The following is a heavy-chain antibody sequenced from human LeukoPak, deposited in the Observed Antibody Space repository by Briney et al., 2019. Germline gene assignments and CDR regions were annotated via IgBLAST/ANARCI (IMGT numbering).Heavy chain of an antibody. V-gene: IGHV3-11*06. Sequence: GGSLRLSCAASGFTFSDYYISWIRQAPGKGLEWVSYISSSSSYTNYADSVKGRFTISRDNAKNSLYLQMNSLRAEDTAVYYCARDCSSTSCYSSHGMDVWGKGTTVTVS. CDR3: ARDCSSTSCYSSHGMDV. CDR1: GFTFSDYY. CDR2: ISSSSSYT. D-gene: IGHD2-2*01. J-gene: IGHJ6*04.